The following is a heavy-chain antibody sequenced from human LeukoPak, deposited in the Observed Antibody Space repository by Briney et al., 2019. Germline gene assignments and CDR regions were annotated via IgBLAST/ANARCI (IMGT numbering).Heavy chain of an antibody. D-gene: IGHD1-26*01. CDR1: GDSFTSVTDY. CDR2: GDYSGGT. CDR3: ARGVIVGATLDYYYMDV. J-gene: IGHJ6*03. V-gene: IGHV4-39*07. Sequence: PSETLSLTCTVSGDSFTSVTDYWAWIRQPPGKGLEWIATGDYSGGTYYNPSLESRVAISADTSKNQFSLKLSSVTAADTAVYYCARGVIVGATLDYYYMDVWGKGTTVTVSS.